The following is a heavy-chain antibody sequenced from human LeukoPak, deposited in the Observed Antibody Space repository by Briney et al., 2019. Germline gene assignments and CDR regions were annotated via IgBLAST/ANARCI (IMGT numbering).Heavy chain of an antibody. CDR2: IYYSGST. Sequence: SETLSLTCTVSGGSISSYYWSWIRQPPGKGLEWIGYIYYSGSTNYNPSLKSRVTISVDTSKNQFSLKLSSVTAADTAVYYCARGVAVAGTDAFDIWGQGTMVTVSS. D-gene: IGHD6-19*01. V-gene: IGHV4-59*01. CDR3: ARGVAVAGTDAFDI. J-gene: IGHJ3*02. CDR1: GGSISSYY.